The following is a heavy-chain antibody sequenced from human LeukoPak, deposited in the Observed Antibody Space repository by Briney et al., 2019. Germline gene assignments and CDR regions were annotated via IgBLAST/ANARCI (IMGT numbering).Heavy chain of an antibody. CDR3: ARDRAYYGMDV. CDR2: IYSGGST. V-gene: IGHV3-66*01. J-gene: IGHJ6*02. Sequence: GGSLRLSRAASGFTVSSNYMTWVRQAPGKGLEWVSVIYSGGSTYYADSVKGRFTISRDNSKNTLYLQMNSLRAEDTAVYYCARDRAYYGMDVWGQGTTVTVSS. CDR1: GFTVSSNY.